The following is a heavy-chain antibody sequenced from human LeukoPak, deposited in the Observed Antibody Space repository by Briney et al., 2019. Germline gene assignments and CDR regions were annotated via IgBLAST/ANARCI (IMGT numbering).Heavy chain of an antibody. V-gene: IGHV4-59*01. CDR2: IYYSGST. CDR3: ARVGTGYDFWSGYGPYYFDY. CDR1: GGSISSYY. Sequence: SETLSLTCTVSGGSISSYYWSWIRQPPGKGLEWIGYIYYSGSTNYNPSLKSRVTISVDTSKNQFSLKLSSVTAADTAVYYCARVGTGYDFWSGYGPYYFDYWGQGTLVTVSS. J-gene: IGHJ4*02. D-gene: IGHD3-3*01.